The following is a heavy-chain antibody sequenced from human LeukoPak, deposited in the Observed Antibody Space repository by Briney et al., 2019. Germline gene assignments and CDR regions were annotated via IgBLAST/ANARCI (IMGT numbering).Heavy chain of an antibody. D-gene: IGHD3-9*01. J-gene: IGHJ6*03. Sequence: PSETLSLTCTVSGGSISSSSYYWGWIRQPPGKGLEWIGSIYYSGSPYYNPSLKSRVTISVDTSKKQFSLKLSSVTAADTAVYYCARHVAYYDILTGYYKNYYYYMDVWGKGTTVTISS. CDR3: ARHVAYYDILTGYYKNYYYYMDV. CDR2: IYYSGSP. CDR1: GGSISSSSYY. V-gene: IGHV4-39*01.